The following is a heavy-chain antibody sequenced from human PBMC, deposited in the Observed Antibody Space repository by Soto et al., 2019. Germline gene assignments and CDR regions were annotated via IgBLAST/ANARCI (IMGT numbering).Heavy chain of an antibody. Sequence: PGGSLRLSCAASGFTFRNNWMTWVRQAPGKGLEWVANMNQDGSQTYYVDSVKGRFTISRDNAKNSLYLQMNSLRAEDTAVYFCARDDWRGPDWGQGTRVPVS. CDR1: GFTFRNNW. V-gene: IGHV3-7*01. CDR2: MNQDGSQT. D-gene: IGHD3-9*01. CDR3: ARDDWRGPD. J-gene: IGHJ4*02.